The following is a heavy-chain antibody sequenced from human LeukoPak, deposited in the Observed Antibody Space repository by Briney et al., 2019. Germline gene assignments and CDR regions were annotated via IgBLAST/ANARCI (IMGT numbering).Heavy chain of an antibody. CDR1: GFTFSNYG. V-gene: IGHV3-23*01. J-gene: IGHJ3*02. Sequence: GGSLRLSCAASGFTFSNYGLSWVRQAPGKGLEWVSGITGSGGSTYYADSVKGRFTISRDNAKNSLYLQMNSLRAEDTAVYYCARDVDSSGWYFDIWGQGTMVTVSS. CDR2: ITGSGGST. D-gene: IGHD6-19*01. CDR3: ARDVDSSGWYFDI.